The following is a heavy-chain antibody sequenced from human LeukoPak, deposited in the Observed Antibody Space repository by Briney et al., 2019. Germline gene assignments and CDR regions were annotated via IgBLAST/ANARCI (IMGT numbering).Heavy chain of an antibody. CDR2: IYHGDSDT. D-gene: IGHD1-20*01. CDR3: ARQTLIAGTSYWYFDL. V-gene: IGHV5-51*01. CDR1: GYSFTSYW. Sequence: GESLKISCKGSGYSFTSYWIGWVRQMPGKGLEWMGIIYHGDSDTRYSPSFQGQVTLSADKSISTAFLQWSSLKASDTAMYYCARQTLIAGTSYWYFDLWGRGTLVTVSS. J-gene: IGHJ2*01.